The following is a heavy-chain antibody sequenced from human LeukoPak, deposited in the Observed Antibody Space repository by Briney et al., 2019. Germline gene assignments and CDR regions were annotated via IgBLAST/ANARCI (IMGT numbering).Heavy chain of an antibody. CDR3: ARGEPIVVVPAARRGSSWGPDY. V-gene: IGHV3-33*01. Sequence: GGSLRLSCAASGFTFSSYRMHWVRQAPGKGLEWVAVIWYDGSNKYYADSVKGRFTISRDNSKNTLYLQMNSLRAEDTAVYYCARGEPIVVVPAARRGSSWGPDYWGQGTLVTVSS. CDR2: IWYDGSNK. J-gene: IGHJ4*02. D-gene: IGHD2-2*01. CDR1: GFTFSSYR.